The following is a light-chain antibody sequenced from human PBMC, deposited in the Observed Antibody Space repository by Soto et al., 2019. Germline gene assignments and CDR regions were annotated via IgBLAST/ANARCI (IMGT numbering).Light chain of an antibody. CDR1: QSISNY. CDR2: DSS. Sequence: DIQMTQSPSSLSASVGDRVTIICRASQSISNYLSWYQQKPGKAPKLLIYDSSTLRSGVPSRFSGSGSGTDFTLTISSLHPEDFATYYCQQSYNAPRTFGQGTKLEIE. J-gene: IGKJ2*01. V-gene: IGKV1-39*01. CDR3: QQSYNAPRT.